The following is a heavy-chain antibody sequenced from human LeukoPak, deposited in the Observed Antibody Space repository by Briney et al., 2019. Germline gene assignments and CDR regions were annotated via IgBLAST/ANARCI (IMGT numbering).Heavy chain of an antibody. V-gene: IGHV1-69*13. Sequence: SVKVSCKASGGTFSSYAISWVRQAPGQGLEWMGGITPILGTANYAQKFQGRVTITAVESMSTAYMELSSLKSEDTAVYYCARGWLAETTVVTPYNYWGQGTLVTVSS. J-gene: IGHJ4*02. CDR2: ITPILGTA. D-gene: IGHD4-23*01. CDR1: GGTFSSYA. CDR3: ARGWLAETTVVTPYNY.